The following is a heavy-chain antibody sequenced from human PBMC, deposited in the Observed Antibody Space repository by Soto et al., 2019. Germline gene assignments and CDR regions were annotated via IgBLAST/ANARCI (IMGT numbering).Heavy chain of an antibody. CDR3: ASDDILCSGGSCYGVPMEV. Sequence: EVQLVESGGGLVQPGGSLRLSCAASGFTVSSKYMSWVRQAPGKGLEWVSLIQSGGTTYYADSVKGRFTISRDSSKNMLHLQMDSLRAEDTAVYYCASDDILCSGGSCYGVPMEVWGKGTTVTVSS. J-gene: IGHJ6*03. D-gene: IGHD2-15*01. CDR1: GFTVSSKY. CDR2: IQSGGTT. V-gene: IGHV3-66*01.